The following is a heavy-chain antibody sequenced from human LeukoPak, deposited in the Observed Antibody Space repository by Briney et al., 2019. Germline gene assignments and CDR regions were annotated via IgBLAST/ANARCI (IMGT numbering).Heavy chain of an antibody. D-gene: IGHD3-22*01. CDR3: ARGSSGTEGDFDY. V-gene: IGHV4-59*08. J-gene: IGHJ4*02. Sequence: SETLSLTCTVSGGSISSYYWSWIRQPPGKGLEWIGHIYYSGSTNYNLSLKSRVTISVDTSKNQFSLKLSSVTAADTAVYYCARGSSGTEGDFDYWGQGTLVTVSS. CDR2: IYYSGST. CDR1: GGSISSYY.